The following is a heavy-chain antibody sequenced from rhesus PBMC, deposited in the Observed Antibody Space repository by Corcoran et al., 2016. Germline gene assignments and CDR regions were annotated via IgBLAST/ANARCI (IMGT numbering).Heavy chain of an antibody. CDR2: INSGGVST. V-gene: IGHV3S5*01. Sequence: EVQLVETGGGLVQPGGSLKLSCAASGFTFSSYGMSWVRQAPGKGLEWVSAINSGGVSTYYADSVKGRFTISIDNSKNTLFLQMNSLRAEDTVVYYCAKGEVYCTGSGCYVDAFDFWGQGLRVTVSS. CDR3: AKGEVYCTGSGCYVDAFDF. D-gene: IGHD2-21*01. J-gene: IGHJ3*01. CDR1: GFTFSSYG.